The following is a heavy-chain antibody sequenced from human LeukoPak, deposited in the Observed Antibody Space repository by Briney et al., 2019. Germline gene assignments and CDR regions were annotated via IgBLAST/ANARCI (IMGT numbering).Heavy chain of an antibody. D-gene: IGHD2-15*01. J-gene: IGHJ4*02. CDR1: GYTFTSYG. V-gene: IGHV1-18*01. CDR2: ISAYNGNT. Sequence: GASVKVSCKASGYTFTSYGISWVRQAPGQGPGWMGWISAYNGNTNYAQKLQGRVTMTTDTSTSTAYMELRSLRSDDTAVYYCARDDPQYVVVDYWGQGTLVTVSS. CDR3: ARDDPQYVVVDY.